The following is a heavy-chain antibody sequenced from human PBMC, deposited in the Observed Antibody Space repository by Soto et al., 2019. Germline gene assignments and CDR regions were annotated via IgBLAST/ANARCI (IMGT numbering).Heavy chain of an antibody. J-gene: IGHJ4*02. Sequence: QVQLVQSGAEVKKPGASVKVSCKVSGYTLTELSMHWVRQAPGKGPEWMGGFNPEDGETIYAQKFQGRVTMTEDTSTDTAYMELSSLTSEDTAVYYCTTGQRPIRFLEWLSRYYFDYWGQGTLVTVSS. D-gene: IGHD3-3*01. V-gene: IGHV1-24*01. CDR2: FNPEDGET. CDR1: GYTLTELS. CDR3: TTGQRPIRFLEWLSRYYFDY.